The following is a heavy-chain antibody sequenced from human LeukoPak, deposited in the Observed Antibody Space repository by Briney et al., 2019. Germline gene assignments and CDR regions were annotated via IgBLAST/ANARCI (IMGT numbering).Heavy chain of an antibody. CDR3: ASQNCSSTSCPPDYFDY. CDR2: IKQDGSEK. V-gene: IGHV3-7*01. J-gene: IGHJ4*02. CDR1: GFTFSSYW. Sequence: GSLRLSCAASGFTFSSYWMSWVRQAPGKGLEWVANIKQDGSEKYYVDSVKGRFTISRDNAKNSLYLQMNSLRAEDTAVYYCASQNCSSTSCPPDYFDYWGQGTLVTVSS. D-gene: IGHD2-2*01.